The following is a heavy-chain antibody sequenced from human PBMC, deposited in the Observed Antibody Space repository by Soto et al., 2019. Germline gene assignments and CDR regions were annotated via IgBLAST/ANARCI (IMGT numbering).Heavy chain of an antibody. Sequence: ASVKVSCKASGGTFSSYAISWVRQAPGQGLEWMGGIIPIFGTANYAQKFQGRVTITADKSTSTAYMELSSLRSEDTAVYYCASTGDDSWSGYYFRWGQGTLVTVSS. V-gene: IGHV1-69*06. CDR2: IIPIFGTA. CDR3: ASTGDDSWSGYYFR. J-gene: IGHJ4*02. D-gene: IGHD3-3*01. CDR1: GGTFSSYA.